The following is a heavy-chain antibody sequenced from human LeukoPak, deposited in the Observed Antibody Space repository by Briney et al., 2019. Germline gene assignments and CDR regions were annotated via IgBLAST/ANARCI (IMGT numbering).Heavy chain of an antibody. V-gene: IGHV1-2*02. CDR3: ARDFQSYGSGSYPNY. J-gene: IGHJ4*02. CDR2: INPNSGGT. Sequence: GASVKVSCKASGYTFTGYYMHWVRQAPGQGLEWMGWINPNSGGTNYAQKFQGRVTMTRDTSISTAYMELSRLRSDDTAVYYCARDFQSYGSGSYPNYWGQGTLVTVSS. CDR1: GYTFTGYY. D-gene: IGHD3-10*01.